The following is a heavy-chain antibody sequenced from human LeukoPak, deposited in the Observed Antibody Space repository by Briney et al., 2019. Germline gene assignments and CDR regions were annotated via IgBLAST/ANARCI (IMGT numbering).Heavy chain of an antibody. CDR1: GFTFSSYA. CDR2: ISGSGGST. V-gene: IGHV3-23*01. CDR3: AKLGSGWYNGPEPIDYFDY. J-gene: IGHJ4*02. D-gene: IGHD6-19*01. Sequence: GGSLRLSCAASGFTFSSYAMSWVRQAPGKGLEWVSAISGSGGSTYYADSVKGRFTISRDNSKNTLYLQMNSLRAEDTAVYYCAKLGSGWYNGPEPIDYFDYWGQGTLVTVSS.